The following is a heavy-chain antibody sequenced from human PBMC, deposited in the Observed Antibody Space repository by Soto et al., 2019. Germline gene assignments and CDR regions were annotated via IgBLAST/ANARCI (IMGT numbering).Heavy chain of an antibody. Sequence: ASVKVSCKASGYTFTSYGISWVRQAPGQGLEWMGWISAYNGNTNYAQKLQGRVTMTTDTSTSTAYMELRSLRSDDTAVYYCARTYYDFWSGWRTYFDYWGQGTLVTVSS. CDR1: GYTFTSYG. V-gene: IGHV1-18*01. D-gene: IGHD3-3*01. J-gene: IGHJ4*02. CDR3: ARTYYDFWSGWRTYFDY. CDR2: ISAYNGNT.